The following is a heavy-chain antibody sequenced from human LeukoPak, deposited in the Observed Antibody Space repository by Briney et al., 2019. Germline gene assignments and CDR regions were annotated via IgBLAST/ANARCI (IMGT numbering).Heavy chain of an antibody. CDR1: GFTFGDYA. V-gene: IGHV3-49*03. CDR3: TREKSSDGGPPPSHDAFDI. D-gene: IGHD4-23*01. CDR2: IRSKAYGGTT. J-gene: IGHJ3*02. Sequence: GGSLRLSCTASGFTFGDYAMSWFRQAPGKGLEWVGFIRSKAYGGTTEYAASVKGRFTISRDDSKSIAYLQMNSLKTEDTAVYYCTREKSSDGGPPPSHDAFDIWGQGTMVTVSS.